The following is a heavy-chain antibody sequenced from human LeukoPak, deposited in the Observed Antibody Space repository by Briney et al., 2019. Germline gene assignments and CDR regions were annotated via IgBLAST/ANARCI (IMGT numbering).Heavy chain of an antibody. Sequence: GGSLRLSCAASGFIFSSHWMSWVRQAPGKGLEWVANIKQDGSEKYYVDSVKGRFTISRDNAKNSLYLQMNSLRAEDTVVYHCARRHASTWSFDSWGQGALVTVSS. D-gene: IGHD6-13*01. V-gene: IGHV3-7*01. CDR2: IKQDGSEK. J-gene: IGHJ4*02. CDR3: ARRHASTWSFDS. CDR1: GFIFSSHW.